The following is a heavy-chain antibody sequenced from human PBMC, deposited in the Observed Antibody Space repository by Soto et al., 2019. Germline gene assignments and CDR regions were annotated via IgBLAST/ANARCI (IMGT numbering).Heavy chain of an antibody. CDR3: ARTRTDYGDYETLFDY. CDR1: GFTVSSNY. Sequence: GGSLRLSCAASGFTVSSNYMSWVRQAPGKGLEWVSVIYSGGSTYYADSVKGRFTISRDNSKNTLYLQMNSLRAEDTAVYYCARTRTDYGDYETLFDYWGQGTLVTVSS. D-gene: IGHD4-17*01. CDR2: IYSGGST. V-gene: IGHV3-53*01. J-gene: IGHJ4*02.